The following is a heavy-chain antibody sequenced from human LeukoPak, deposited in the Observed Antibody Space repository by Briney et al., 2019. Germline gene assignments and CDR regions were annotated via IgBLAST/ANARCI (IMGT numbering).Heavy chain of an antibody. CDR1: GFTFSNYE. V-gene: IGHV3-48*03. CDR2: ISSSGSTI. CDR3: ARGYSGYRTEDY. J-gene: IGHJ4*02. Sequence: GGSLRLSCAASGFTFSNYEMNWVRQAPGKGLEWVSYISSSGSTIYYANSVKGRFTISRDNAKNSLYLQMNSLRVDDTGFYYWARGYSGYRTEDYWGQGALVTVSS. D-gene: IGHD5-12*01.